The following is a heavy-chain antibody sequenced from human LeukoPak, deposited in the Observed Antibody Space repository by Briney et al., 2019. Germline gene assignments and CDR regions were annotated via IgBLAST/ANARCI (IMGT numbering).Heavy chain of an antibody. D-gene: IGHD3-16*01. CDR3: ARGGMITFLDAFDI. CDR2: IDHTGIT. CDR1: DDSITIYY. Sequence: PSETLSLTCTVSDDSITIYYWSWIRQPPGKGLEWIGYIDHTGITNYNPSLNSRVTISRDTSKNHFSLELSSATAADTAVYYCARGGMITFLDAFDIWGQGTMVSVSS. V-gene: IGHV4-59*01. J-gene: IGHJ3*02.